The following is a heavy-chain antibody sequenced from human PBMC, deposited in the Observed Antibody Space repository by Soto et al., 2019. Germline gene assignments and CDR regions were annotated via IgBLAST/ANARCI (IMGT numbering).Heavy chain of an antibody. Sequence: SETLSLTCTVSGGSISSGDYYWSWIRQPPGKGLEWIGYIYYSGSTYYNPSLKSRVTISVDTSKNQFSLKLSSVTAADTAVYYCASYYDSSGYYAYYFDYWGQGALVTVSS. CDR1: GGSISSGDYY. CDR2: IYYSGST. J-gene: IGHJ4*02. V-gene: IGHV4-30-4*01. D-gene: IGHD3-22*01. CDR3: ASYYDSSGYYAYYFDY.